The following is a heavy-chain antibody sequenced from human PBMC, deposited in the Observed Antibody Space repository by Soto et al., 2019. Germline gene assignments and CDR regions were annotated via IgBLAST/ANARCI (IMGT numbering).Heavy chain of an antibody. CDR3: ARDHEEQWLYYFDY. CDR2: ISYDGSNK. Sequence: VQLVESGGGVVQPGRSLRLSCAASGFTFSSYAMHWVRQAPGKGLEWVAVISYDGSNKYYADSVKGRFTISRDNSKNTLYLQMNSLRAEDTAVYYCARDHEEQWLYYFDYWGQGTLVTVSS. CDR1: GFTFSSYA. V-gene: IGHV3-30-3*01. D-gene: IGHD6-19*01. J-gene: IGHJ4*02.